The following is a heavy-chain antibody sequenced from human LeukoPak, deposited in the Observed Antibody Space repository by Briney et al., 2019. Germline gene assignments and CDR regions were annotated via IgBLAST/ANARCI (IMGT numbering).Heavy chain of an antibody. Sequence: GGSLRLSCADSGFTFSSYAMSWVRQAPGKGLEWVSAISAGGGITYYADSVKGRFTISRDKSKNTLYLQMNSLRAEDTAVYYCAKGYYYGSGSFRWFDPWGQGTLVTVSS. CDR2: ISAGGGIT. CDR1: GFTFSSYA. J-gene: IGHJ5*02. V-gene: IGHV3-23*01. D-gene: IGHD3-10*01. CDR3: AKGYYYGSGSFRWFDP.